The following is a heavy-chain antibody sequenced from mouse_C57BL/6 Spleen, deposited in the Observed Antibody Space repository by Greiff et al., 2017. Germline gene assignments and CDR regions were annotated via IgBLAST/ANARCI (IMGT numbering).Heavy chain of an antibody. CDR2: IDPSDNYT. D-gene: IGHD3-3*01. CDR3: ARDGTWFAY. V-gene: IGHV1-50*01. Sequence: QVQLQQSGAELVKPGASVKLSCKASGYTFTSYWMQWVKQRPGQGLEWIGEIDPSDNYTNYNQKFKGKATLTVDTSSSTAYMQLSSLTSEDSAGYYCARDGTWFAYWGQGTLVTVSA. J-gene: IGHJ3*01. CDR1: GYTFTSYW.